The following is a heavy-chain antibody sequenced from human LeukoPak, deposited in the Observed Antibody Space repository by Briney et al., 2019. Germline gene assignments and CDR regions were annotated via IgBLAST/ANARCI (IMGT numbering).Heavy chain of an antibody. CDR3: ARDLSYDSSLLGGHDY. J-gene: IGHJ4*02. Sequence: SETLSLTCTVSGGSISGSISSYYWNWIRQPPGKGLEWIGYIYYSGSTNYNPSLKSRVTISVDTSKNQFSLKLSSVTAADTAVYYCARDLSYDSSLLGGHDYWGQGTLVTVSS. D-gene: IGHD3-22*01. V-gene: IGHV4-61*01. CDR1: GGSISGSISSYY. CDR2: IYYSGST.